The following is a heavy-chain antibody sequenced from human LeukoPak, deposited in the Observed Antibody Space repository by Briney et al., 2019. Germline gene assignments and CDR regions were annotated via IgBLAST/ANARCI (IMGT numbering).Heavy chain of an antibody. D-gene: IGHD3-22*01. CDR3: ARGSRYYYDSSGYYQYITNEHFDY. Sequence: GGSLRLSCAASGFTFSSYGMHWVRQAPGKGLEWVAVIWYDGSNKYYADSVKGRFTISRDNSKNTLYLQMNSLRAEDTAVYYCARGSRYYYDSSGYYQYITNEHFDYWGQGTLVTVSS. V-gene: IGHV3-30*19. CDR1: GFTFSSYG. CDR2: IWYDGSNK. J-gene: IGHJ4*02.